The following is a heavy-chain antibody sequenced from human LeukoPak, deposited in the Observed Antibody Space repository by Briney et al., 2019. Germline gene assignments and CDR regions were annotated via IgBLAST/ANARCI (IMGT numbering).Heavy chain of an antibody. Sequence: GASVKVSCKASGYTFTSYDINWVRQATGQGLEWMGWMNPNSGNTGYAQKFQGRVTITRNTSISTAYMELSSLRSEGTAVYYCARTYGSGSYYKRHDWFDPWGQGTLVTVSS. V-gene: IGHV1-8*03. CDR2: MNPNSGNT. D-gene: IGHD3-10*01. CDR1: GYTFTSYD. CDR3: ARTYGSGSYYKRHDWFDP. J-gene: IGHJ5*02.